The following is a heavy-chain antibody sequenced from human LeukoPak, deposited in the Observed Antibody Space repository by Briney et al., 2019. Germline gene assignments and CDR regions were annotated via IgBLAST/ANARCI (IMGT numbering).Heavy chain of an antibody. Sequence: ASVKVSCKASGYTFTGYYMHWVRQAPGQGLEWMGWINPNSGGTNYAQKFQGRVTMTRDTSISTAYMELSRVRSDDTAVYYCARDPDYGGDYVGVDYWGQGTLVTVSS. CDR1: GYTFTGYY. V-gene: IGHV1-2*02. CDR2: INPNSGGT. CDR3: ARDPDYGGDYVGVDY. D-gene: IGHD4-23*01. J-gene: IGHJ4*02.